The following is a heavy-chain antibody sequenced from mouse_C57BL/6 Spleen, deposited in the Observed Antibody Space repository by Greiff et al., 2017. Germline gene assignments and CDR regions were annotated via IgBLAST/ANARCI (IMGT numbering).Heavy chain of an antibody. CDR2: IYPGSGST. CDR3: AREEIYYDYSLVDY. J-gene: IGHJ2*01. CDR1: GYTFTSYW. Sequence: QVQLQQPGAELVKPGASVKMSCKASGYTFTSYWITWVKQRPGQGLEWIGDIYPGSGSTYYNEKFKSKATLTVDTSSSTAYMQLSSLTSEDSAVYDSAREEIYYDYSLVDYWGQGTTLTVSS. V-gene: IGHV1-55*01. D-gene: IGHD2-4*01.